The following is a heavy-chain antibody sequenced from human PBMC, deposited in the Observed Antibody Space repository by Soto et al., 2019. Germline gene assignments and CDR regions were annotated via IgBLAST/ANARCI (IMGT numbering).Heavy chain of an antibody. CDR2: IYYSGST. Sequence: SETLSLTCTVSGGSISSGDYYWSWIRQPPGKGLEWIGYIYYSGSTYYNPSLKSRVTISVDTSKNQFSLKLSSVTAADTAVYYCARDPPYYYYGMDVGGQGTTVTVSS. CDR3: ARDPPYYYYGMDV. V-gene: IGHV4-30-4*01. CDR1: GGSISSGDYY. J-gene: IGHJ6*02.